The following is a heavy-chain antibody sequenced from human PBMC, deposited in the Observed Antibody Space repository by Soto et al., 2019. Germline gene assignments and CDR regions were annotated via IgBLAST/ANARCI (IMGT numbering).Heavy chain of an antibody. CDR3: AREALLEVAKTGIDV. J-gene: IGHJ6*02. Sequence: QVQLVQSGAEVKKPGASVKVSCKASGYTLTTFFMHWVRQAPGQALEWMGVINPGYPAGRGATYSQKLLGWGTMSTDTSTSILYLEACRLGSDATVLYYCAREALLEVAKTGIDVWG. D-gene: IGHD2-15*01. CDR1: GYTLTTFF. V-gene: IGHV1-46*01. CDR2: INPGYPAGRGA.